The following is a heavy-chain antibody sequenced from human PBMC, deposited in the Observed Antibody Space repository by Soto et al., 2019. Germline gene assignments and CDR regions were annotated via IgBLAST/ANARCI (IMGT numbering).Heavy chain of an antibody. D-gene: IGHD3-10*01. CDR2: INADGTST. CDR1: GFTFSNSW. Sequence: DVQLVESGGGLVQPGGSLRLSCAASGFTFSNSWMHWVRQVSGKGLEWVLRINADGTSTSYADSVKGRFTISRDNAKNTLYLHVNSLRAEDTAVYYCVKVLARGVGVPRFDFDSWGQGALVTVSS. J-gene: IGHJ4*02. V-gene: IGHV3-74*01. CDR3: VKVLARGVGVPRFDFDS.